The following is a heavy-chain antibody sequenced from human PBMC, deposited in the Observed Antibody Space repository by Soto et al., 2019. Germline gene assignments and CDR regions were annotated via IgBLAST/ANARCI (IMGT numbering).Heavy chain of an antibody. CDR1: GYTFTGYY. CDR3: ARDRQVDTAMHYYGMDV. V-gene: IGHV1-2*04. D-gene: IGHD5-18*01. J-gene: IGHJ6*02. Sequence: WPSVKVSCKASGYTFTGYYMHWVRQAPGQGLEWMGWINPNSGGTNYAQKFQGWVTMTRDTSISTAYMELSRLRSDDTSVYYCARDRQVDTAMHYYGMDVWGQGTTVTVS. CDR2: INPNSGGT.